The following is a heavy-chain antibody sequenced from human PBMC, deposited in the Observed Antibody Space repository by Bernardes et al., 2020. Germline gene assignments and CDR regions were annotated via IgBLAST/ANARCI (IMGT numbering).Heavy chain of an antibody. CDR2: ISSSSSYI. V-gene: IGHV3-21*01. Sequence: GGSLRLSCAASGFTFSSYSMNWVRQAPGKGLEWVSSISSSSSYIYYADSVKGRFTISRDNAKNSLYLQMNSLRAEDTAVYYCARGGDFRYCSGGSCYSHWAFDIWGQGTMVTVSS. CDR1: GFTFSSYS. D-gene: IGHD2-15*01. J-gene: IGHJ3*02. CDR3: ARGGDFRYCSGGSCYSHWAFDI.